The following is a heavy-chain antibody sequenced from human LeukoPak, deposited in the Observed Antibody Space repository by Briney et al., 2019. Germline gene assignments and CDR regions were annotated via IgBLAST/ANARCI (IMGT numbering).Heavy chain of an antibody. D-gene: IGHD1-26*01. Sequence: PSETLSLTCGVSGGSISGTNWWSWVRPPPGQGLEWIGEISLAGQTKYKPSLNGRVTMSLDKSSNQLSLPLTSATAADTATYFCSRESGPFFPFGDWGQGTLVIVSS. V-gene: IGHV4/OR15-8*02. CDR2: ISLAGQT. CDR1: GGSISGTNW. CDR3: SRESGPFFPFGD. J-gene: IGHJ4*02.